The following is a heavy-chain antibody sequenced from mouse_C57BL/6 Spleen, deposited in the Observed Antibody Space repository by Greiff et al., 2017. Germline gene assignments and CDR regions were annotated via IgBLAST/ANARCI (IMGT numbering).Heavy chain of an antibody. V-gene: IGHV1-52*01. CDR2: IDPSDSET. CDR3: ARYNYGSSPFDY. D-gene: IGHD1-1*01. CDR1: GYTFTSYW. Sequence: QVQLQQPGAELVRPGSSVKLSCKASGYTFTSYWMHWVKQRPIQGLEWIGNIDPSDSETHYNQKFKDKATLTVDKSSSTAYMQLSSLTSEDSAVYYCARYNYGSSPFDYWGQGTTLTVSS. J-gene: IGHJ2*01.